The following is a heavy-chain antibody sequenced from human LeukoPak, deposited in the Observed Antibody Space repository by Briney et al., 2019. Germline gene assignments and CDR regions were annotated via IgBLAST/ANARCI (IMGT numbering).Heavy chain of an antibody. CDR2: INPDGNKK. CDR3: ARERGTYCSSTSCYDRLNWFDP. CDR1: GLTFSSSW. D-gene: IGHD2-2*01. Sequence: GGSLRLSCAVSGLTFSSSWMDWVRQAPGKGLEWVASINPDGNKKYSADSVKGRFTISRDNAENSLYLQMNSLRAEDTAVYYCARERGTYCSSTSCYDRLNWFDPWGQGTLVTVSS. J-gene: IGHJ5*02. V-gene: IGHV3-7*01.